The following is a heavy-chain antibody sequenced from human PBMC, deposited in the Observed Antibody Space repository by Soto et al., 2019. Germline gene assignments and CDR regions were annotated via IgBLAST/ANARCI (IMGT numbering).Heavy chain of an antibody. CDR1: GFTFSSYA. J-gene: IGHJ4*02. V-gene: IGHV3-23*01. Sequence: EVQLLESGGGLVQPGGSLRLSCAASGFTFSSYAMSWVRQAPGKGLEWVSAISGSGGSTYYADSVKGRFTISRDNSKNTLYLQMNSLRAEDTAVYYCAKDSLKYYYDSSGHGDWGQGTLVTVSS. CDR3: AKDSLKYYYDSSGHGD. D-gene: IGHD3-22*01. CDR2: ISGSGGST.